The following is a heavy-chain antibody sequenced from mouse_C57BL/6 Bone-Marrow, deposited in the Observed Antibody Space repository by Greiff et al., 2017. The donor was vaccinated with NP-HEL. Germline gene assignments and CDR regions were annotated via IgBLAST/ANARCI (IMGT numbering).Heavy chain of an antibody. CDR2: IHPNSGST. J-gene: IGHJ3*01. V-gene: IGHV1-64*01. CDR1: GYTFTSYW. CDR3: AKDSSGPFAY. Sequence: QVQLQQPGAELVKPGASVKLSCKASGYTFTSYWIHWVKQRPGQGLEWIGMIHPNSGSTNYNEKFKSKATLTVDKSSSTAYMQLSSLTSEDSAVYYCAKDSSGPFAYWGQGTLVTVSA. D-gene: IGHD3-2*02.